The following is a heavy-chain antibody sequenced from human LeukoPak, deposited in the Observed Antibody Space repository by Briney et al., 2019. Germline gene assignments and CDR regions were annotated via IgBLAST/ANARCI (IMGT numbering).Heavy chain of an antibody. CDR3: AKEGAYAALNS. J-gene: IGHJ5*02. Sequence: PGGSLRLSCAASGFDFSSNWMHWVRHAPGQGLVWVSRIKGDGISTNYADSVKGRFTISRDIAKNTLYLQMSRLTAEDTAVYYCAKEGAYAALNSWGQGTLVTVSS. D-gene: IGHD1-26*01. CDR2: IKGDGIST. V-gene: IGHV3-74*01. CDR1: GFDFSSNW.